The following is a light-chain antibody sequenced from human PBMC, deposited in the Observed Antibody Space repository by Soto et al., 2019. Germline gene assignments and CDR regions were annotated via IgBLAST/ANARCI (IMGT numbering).Light chain of an antibody. CDR3: QQVKSYPRT. J-gene: IGKJ4*01. V-gene: IGKV1-9*01. CDR1: QAITNN. Sequence: DIHLTQSPSSLSASVGDRVTITCRASQAITNNLAWYQQKPGNPPRLLIYEESTLHSGVPSRFSGRKVGTQFSLTIDSLQPEDFANYYCQQVKSYPRTFGEGTKVEIK. CDR2: EES.